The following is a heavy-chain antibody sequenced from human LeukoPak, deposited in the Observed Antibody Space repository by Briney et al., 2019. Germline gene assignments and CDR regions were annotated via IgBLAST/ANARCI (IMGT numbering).Heavy chain of an antibody. Sequence: SETLSLTCAVYGGSFSVYYWSWIRQPPGKGLEWIGDIYHTGRTNYNPSLKSRVTISVDKSKKQFSLKLDSVTAADTAVYYCARGTEADGTFMFDFWGQGTLVTVSS. J-gene: IGHJ4*02. CDR2: IYHTGRT. CDR3: ARGTEADGTFMFDF. D-gene: IGHD5-24*01. V-gene: IGHV4-34*01. CDR1: GGSFSVYY.